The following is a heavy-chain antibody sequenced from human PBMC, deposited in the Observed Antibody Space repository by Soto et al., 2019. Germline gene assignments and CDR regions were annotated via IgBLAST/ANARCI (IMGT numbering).Heavy chain of an antibody. CDR1: RFTVSTYY. CDR2: ISSGSSYI. D-gene: IGHD3-10*01. CDR3: ARSSGGSGKLWNYYGMDI. Sequence: GGSLRLSCAASRFTVSTYYMTWVRQAPGKGLEWVSSISSGSSYIYYADSVKGRSTISRDNAKNSLYLQMNSLRAEDTAVYYCARSSGGSGKLWNYYGMDIWGQGTTVTVSS. J-gene: IGHJ6*02. V-gene: IGHV3-21*06.